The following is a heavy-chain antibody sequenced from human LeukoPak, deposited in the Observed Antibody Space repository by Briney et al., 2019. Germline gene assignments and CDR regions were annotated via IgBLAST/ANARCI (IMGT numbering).Heavy chain of an antibody. D-gene: IGHD4-23*01. CDR1: GFTFDDYA. J-gene: IGHJ5*02. CDR2: IYSGGNT. Sequence: GGSLRLSCAASGFTFDDYAMHWVRQAPGKGLEWASVIYSGGNTYHADSVKGRFSISRDNSKNTVYLQMNGLRVEDTAVYYCARLVTGTTVINSGWFDPWGRGTLVTVSS. CDR3: ARLVTGTTVINSGWFDP. V-gene: IGHV3-66*04.